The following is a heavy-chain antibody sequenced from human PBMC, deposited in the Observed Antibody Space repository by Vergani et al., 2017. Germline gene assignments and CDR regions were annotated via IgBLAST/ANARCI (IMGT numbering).Heavy chain of an antibody. V-gene: IGHV3-33*06. Sequence: QVQLVESGGGVVQPGRSLRLSCAASGFTFSSYGMHWVRQAPGKGLEWVAVIWYDGSNKYYADSVKGRFTISRDNSKNTLYLQMNSLRAEDTAVYYCAKDRPILAAPYYFDYWGQGTLVTVSS. J-gene: IGHJ4*02. D-gene: IGHD6-13*01. CDR3: AKDRPILAAPYYFDY. CDR2: IWYDGSNK. CDR1: GFTFSSYG.